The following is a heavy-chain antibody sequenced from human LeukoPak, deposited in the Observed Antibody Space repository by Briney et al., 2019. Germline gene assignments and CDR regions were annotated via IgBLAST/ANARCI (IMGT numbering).Heavy chain of an antibody. CDR1: GFSFSAYP. V-gene: IGHV3-64*01. D-gene: IGHD6-13*01. Sequence: PGGSLRLSCAASGFSFSAYPMHWVRQAPGKRLEYVSAITSDGGSTYYANSVKGRFTISRDNSKNTVYLQLSSLRAEDTAVYYCVKVAAAGIGAFDIWGQGTMVTVSS. CDR2: ITSDGGST. CDR3: VKVAAAGIGAFDI. J-gene: IGHJ3*02.